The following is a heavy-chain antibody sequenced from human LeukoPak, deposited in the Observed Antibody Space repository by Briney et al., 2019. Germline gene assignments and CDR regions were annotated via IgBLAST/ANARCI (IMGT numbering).Heavy chain of an antibody. J-gene: IGHJ4*02. V-gene: IGHV4-39*01. D-gene: IGHD3-10*01. CDR3: ARTRYYYNSRSYGAPYYFDY. Sequence: SETLSLTCTVSGGSISSGSHYWGWIRQPPGKGLEWIGSIYYSGSTYYNPSLKSRVTISVDTSKNRFSLKLSSVTAADTAVYYCARTRYYYNSRSYGAPYYFDYWGQGTLVTVSS. CDR1: GGSISSGSHY. CDR2: IYYSGST.